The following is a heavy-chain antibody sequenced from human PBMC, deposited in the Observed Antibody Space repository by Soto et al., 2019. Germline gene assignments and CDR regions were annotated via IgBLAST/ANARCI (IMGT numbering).Heavy chain of an antibody. J-gene: IGHJ4*02. D-gene: IGHD6-13*01. CDR1: GFTFSSCV. CDR2: ITDSGTRT. CDR3: AKGLINGRWYAEN. V-gene: IGHV3-23*01. Sequence: EVHLLETGGGLVHPGESLRLSCGASGFTFSSCVMTWVRQAPGRELEWVSCITDSGTRTYYADSVKGRFTISRDNSKNTMYLQMNNLRAEDTGVYYCAKGLINGRWYAENWGQGTLVTASS.